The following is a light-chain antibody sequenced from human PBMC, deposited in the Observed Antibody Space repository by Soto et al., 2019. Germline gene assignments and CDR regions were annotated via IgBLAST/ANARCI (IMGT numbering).Light chain of an antibody. Sequence: EIVMTQSPATLSVSPGERATLSCRASQSVGNNLAWYQQRPGQPPRLLIYGASTRDTGVPTRFSGSGSGTEFTLTITSLQSEDFAVYYCQQYNNWPLTFGGGTKV. CDR2: GAS. CDR3: QQYNNWPLT. CDR1: QSVGNN. J-gene: IGKJ4*01. V-gene: IGKV3D-15*01.